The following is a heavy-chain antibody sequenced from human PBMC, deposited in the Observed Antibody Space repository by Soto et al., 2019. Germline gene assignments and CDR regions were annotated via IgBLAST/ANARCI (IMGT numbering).Heavy chain of an antibody. CDR3: ARVSWREKYGMDV. Sequence: GGSLRLSCAASGLTFSDSYMSWIRQTPGKGLEWISYITVSGNTVYYADSLKGRFTISRDNAKNSLYLQMNRLRAEDTAVYYCARVSWREKYGMDVWGQGTTVTVSS. J-gene: IGHJ6*02. V-gene: IGHV3-11*01. CDR1: GLTFSDSY. CDR2: ITVSGNTV.